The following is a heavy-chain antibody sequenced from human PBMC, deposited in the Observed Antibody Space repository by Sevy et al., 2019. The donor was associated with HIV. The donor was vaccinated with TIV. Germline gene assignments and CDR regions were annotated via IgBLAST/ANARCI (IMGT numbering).Heavy chain of an antibody. CDR2: IYHSGNT. D-gene: IGHD4-17*01. Sequence: SETLSLTCAVSAGSISSGAYSWNWIRQPPGKGLEWIGYIYHSGNTYYNPSLKSRLTISVDRSKNLFSLNLSSMTAADTAVYYCARDGGTLTTPGAFDIWGQGTLVTVSS. CDR3: ARDGGTLTTPGAFDI. J-gene: IGHJ3*02. CDR1: AGSISSGAYS. V-gene: IGHV4-30-2*01.